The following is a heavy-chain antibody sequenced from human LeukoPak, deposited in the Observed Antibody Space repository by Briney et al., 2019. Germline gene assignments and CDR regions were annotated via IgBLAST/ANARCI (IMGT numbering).Heavy chain of an antibody. Sequence: WAAVNVSCKSSGYTFTGYYMHWVRQAPGQGLEWMGWINPNSGGTNYAQKFQGRVTMTRDTSISTAYMELSRLRSDDTAVYYCGRCSYGWGSYSRIWGQGTLVTVS. D-gene: IGHD3-10*01. J-gene: IGHJ4*02. CDR1: GYTFTGYY. CDR3: GRCSYGWGSYSRI. CDR2: INPNSGGT. V-gene: IGHV1-2*02.